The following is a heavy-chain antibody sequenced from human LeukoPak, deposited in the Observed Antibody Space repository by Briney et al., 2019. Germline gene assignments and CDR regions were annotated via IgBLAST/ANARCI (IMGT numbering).Heavy chain of an antibody. CDR3: ARGITYNYDSSGYLLDY. CDR2: ISSSSSTI. CDR1: GFTFSSYG. J-gene: IGHJ4*02. D-gene: IGHD3-22*01. Sequence: PGGSLRLSCAASGFTFSSYGMSWVRQAPGKGLEWVSYISSSSSTIYYADSVKGRFTISRDNAKNSLYLQMNSLRAEDTAVYYCARGITYNYDSSGYLLDYWGQGTLVTVSS. V-gene: IGHV3-48*01.